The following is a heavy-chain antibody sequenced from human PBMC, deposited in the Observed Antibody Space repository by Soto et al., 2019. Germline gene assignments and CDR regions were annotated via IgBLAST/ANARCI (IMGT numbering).Heavy chain of an antibody. Sequence: EVQLVESGGGLVKPGGSLRLSCAASGFTFSSYSMNWVRQAPGKGLEWVSSISSSSSYIYYADSVKGLFTSARDNARNSLYLKMNSLRAEDTDVYYCARDLWERRNAFDIWGQGTMVTVSS. D-gene: IGHD1-26*01. V-gene: IGHV3-21*01. J-gene: IGHJ3*02. CDR2: ISSSSSYI. CDR1: GFTFSSYS. CDR3: ARDLWERRNAFDI.